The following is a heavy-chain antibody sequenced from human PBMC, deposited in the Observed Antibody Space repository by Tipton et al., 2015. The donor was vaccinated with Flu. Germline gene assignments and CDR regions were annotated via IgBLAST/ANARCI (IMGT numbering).Heavy chain of an antibody. CDR3: ARGATRRPFSGYDYTGY. J-gene: IGHJ4*02. CDR1: GGSIRGYY. D-gene: IGHD5-12*01. CDR2: IYDSGIT. V-gene: IGHV4-31*03. Sequence: TLSLTCTVSGGSIRGYYWNWIRQHPGKGLEWIGYIYDSGITYYNPSLSSRVVISIDTSKNQFYLRLSSVTAADTAVYYCARGATRRPFSGYDYTGYWGQGTLATVSS.